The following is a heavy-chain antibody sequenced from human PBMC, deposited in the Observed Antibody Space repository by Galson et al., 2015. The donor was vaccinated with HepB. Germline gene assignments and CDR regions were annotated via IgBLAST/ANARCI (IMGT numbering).Heavy chain of an antibody. CDR1: GFTFSSYS. Sequence: SLRLSCAASGFTFSSYSMNWVRQAPGKGLEWVSYISSSSSTIYYADSVKGRFTISRDNAKNSLYLQMNSLRDEDTAVYYCARGRGYSYGRVKYLDYWGQGTLVTVSS. J-gene: IGHJ4*02. V-gene: IGHV3-48*02. CDR2: ISSSSSTI. D-gene: IGHD5-18*01. CDR3: ARGRGYSYGRVKYLDY.